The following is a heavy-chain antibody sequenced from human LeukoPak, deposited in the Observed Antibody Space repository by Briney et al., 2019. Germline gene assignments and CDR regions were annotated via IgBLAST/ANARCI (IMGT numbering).Heavy chain of an antibody. J-gene: IGHJ4*02. D-gene: IGHD6-6*01. CDR3: ARLSSSSDFDY. V-gene: IGHV4-59*08. Sequence: KPSETLSLTCTVSGGSIRSYYWSWIRQPPGKGLEWIGYIYYSGSTNYNPSLKSRVTISVDTSKNQFSLKLSSVTAADTAVYYCARLSSSSDFDYWGQGTLVTVSS. CDR1: GGSIRSYY. CDR2: IYYSGST.